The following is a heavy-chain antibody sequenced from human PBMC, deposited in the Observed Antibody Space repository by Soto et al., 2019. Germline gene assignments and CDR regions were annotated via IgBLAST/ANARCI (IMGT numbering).Heavy chain of an antibody. V-gene: IGHV3-23*01. Sequence: PGGSLRLSCAASGFTFSTYAMNWVRQAPGKGLEWVSAINAGGGSTYYTDSVNGRFTISRDNSINMLYLQMNSLRTEDTAAYYCAHPRGYGVFDAYDFWGQGAMVTVSS. D-gene: IGHD4-17*01. J-gene: IGHJ3*01. CDR1: GFTFSTYA. CDR2: INAGGGST. CDR3: AHPRGYGVFDAYDF.